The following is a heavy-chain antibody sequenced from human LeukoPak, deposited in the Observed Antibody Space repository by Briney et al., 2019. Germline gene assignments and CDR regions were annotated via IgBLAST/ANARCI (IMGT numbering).Heavy chain of an antibody. CDR3: ARTPNKGGYNSTPFDY. CDR1: GYSFTIYW. J-gene: IGHJ4*02. CDR2: IYPGDSDT. Sequence: GESLKISCKGSGYSFTIYWIGWVRQMPGKGLEWMGIIYPGDSDTRYSPSFQGQVTISADKSISTAYLQWSSLKASDTAMYHCARTPNKGGYNSTPFDYWGQGTLVTVSS. V-gene: IGHV5-51*01. D-gene: IGHD5-24*01.